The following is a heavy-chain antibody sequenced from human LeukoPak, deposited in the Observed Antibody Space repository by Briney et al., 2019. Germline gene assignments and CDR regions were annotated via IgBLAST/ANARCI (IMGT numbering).Heavy chain of an antibody. V-gene: IGHV1-18*01. CDR3: ARDYGDFWSGYLAP. D-gene: IGHD3-3*01. Sequence: ASVKVSCKASGYTFTSYGISWVQQAPGQGLEWMGWISAYNGNTNYAQKLQGRVTMTTDTSTSTAYMELRSLRSDDTAVYYCARDYGDFWSGYLAPWGQGTLVTVSS. CDR2: ISAYNGNT. J-gene: IGHJ4*02. CDR1: GYTFTSYG.